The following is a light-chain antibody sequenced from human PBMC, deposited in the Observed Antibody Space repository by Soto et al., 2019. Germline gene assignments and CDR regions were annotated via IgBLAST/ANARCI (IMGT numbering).Light chain of an antibody. CDR1: QSVSSY. J-gene: IGKJ4*01. Sequence: EIVLTQSPATLSLSPGERPTLSCRASQSVSSYLAWYQQKPGQAPXXLIYDASNRATGIPARFSGSGSGTEFTLTISSLEPEDFAVYYCQQRSNWVTFGGGTKVDIK. CDR2: DAS. CDR3: QQRSNWVT. V-gene: IGKV3-11*01.